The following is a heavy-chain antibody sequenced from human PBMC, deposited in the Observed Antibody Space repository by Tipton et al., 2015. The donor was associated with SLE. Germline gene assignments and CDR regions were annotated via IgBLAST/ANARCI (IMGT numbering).Heavy chain of an antibody. J-gene: IGHJ5*02. Sequence: SLRLSCAASGFSFSRNGMHWVRQAPGKGLEWVSFIQYDGSNRQHADSVEGRIIISRDNSKNTLYLQMNRLRPDDTAVYYCARQEWVTKPNCFDPWGQGILVTVSS. CDR1: GFSFSRNG. D-gene: IGHD3-3*01. V-gene: IGHV3-30*19. CDR3: ARQEWVTKPNCFDP. CDR2: IQYDGSNR.